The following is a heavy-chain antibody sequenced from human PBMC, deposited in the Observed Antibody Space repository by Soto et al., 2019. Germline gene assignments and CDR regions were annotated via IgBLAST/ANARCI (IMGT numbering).Heavy chain of an antibody. CDR2: IYSGGST. J-gene: IGHJ4*02. Sequence: GGSLILSCAASGFPFSSNYMSWVRQAPGKGLEWVSVIYSGGSTYYADSVKGRFTISRDNSKNTVYLQMNSLRAEDTAVYYCARDRRYFDWLLSPRFDYWGQGTLVTVSS. CDR1: GFPFSSNY. D-gene: IGHD3-9*01. CDR3: ARDRRYFDWLLSPRFDY. V-gene: IGHV3-66*01.